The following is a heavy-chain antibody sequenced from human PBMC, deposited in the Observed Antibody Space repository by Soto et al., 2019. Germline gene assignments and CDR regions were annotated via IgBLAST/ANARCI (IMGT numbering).Heavy chain of an antibody. D-gene: IGHD3-10*01. V-gene: IGHV3-30-3*01. Sequence: GGSLRLSCAASGFTFSSYAMHWVRQAPGKGLEWVAVISYDGSNKYYADSVKGRFTISRDNSKNTLYLQMNSLRAEDTAVYYCAREGVDYYGSETFDYWGQGTLVTVSS. J-gene: IGHJ4*02. CDR2: ISYDGSNK. CDR1: GFTFSSYA. CDR3: AREGVDYYGSETFDY.